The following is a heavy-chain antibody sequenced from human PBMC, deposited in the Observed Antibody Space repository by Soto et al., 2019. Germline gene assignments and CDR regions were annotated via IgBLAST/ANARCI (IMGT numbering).Heavy chain of an antibody. V-gene: IGHV3-53*02. CDR3: ARDSGNQWGY. Sequence: EVQLVETGGGLIQPGGSLRLSCAASGFTLSNNYMSWVRQAPGKGLEWVSVIYSGGSSYYADSVKGRFTISRDNSKNTLYLQMNSLRVKDTAVYYCARDSGNQWGYWGQGTLVTVSS. J-gene: IGHJ4*02. CDR2: IYSGGSS. D-gene: IGHD1-26*01. CDR1: GFTLSNNY.